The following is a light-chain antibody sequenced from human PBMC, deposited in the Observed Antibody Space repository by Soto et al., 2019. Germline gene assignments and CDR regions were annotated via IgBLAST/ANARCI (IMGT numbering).Light chain of an antibody. CDR1: QSFRGL. CDR2: DAY. Sequence: EVVLTQSPVTLSLSPGERATLSCRASQSFRGLLAWYQQKPGQAPRLLIYDAYNRATDIPARFSGSGSGTDFTLTISRLEPEDFAVYYCQQRSNWPLTFGQGTRLEIK. CDR3: QQRSNWPLT. V-gene: IGKV3-11*01. J-gene: IGKJ5*01.